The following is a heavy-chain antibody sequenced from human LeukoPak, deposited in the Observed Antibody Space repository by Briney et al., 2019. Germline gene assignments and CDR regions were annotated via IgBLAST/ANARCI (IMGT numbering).Heavy chain of an antibody. J-gene: IGHJ4*02. D-gene: IGHD4/OR15-4a*01. Sequence: PGGSLRLSCAASGFTFSSYDMTWVRQAPGKGLEWVSAIGGGGSITYYADSVKGRFTISRDNSKNTLYLQMNSLRDEDTATYYCAKSTTVGNYDARGLDYWGQGTLVTVSS. CDR2: IGGGGSIT. V-gene: IGHV3-23*01. CDR1: GFTFSSYD. CDR3: AKSTTVGNYDARGLDY.